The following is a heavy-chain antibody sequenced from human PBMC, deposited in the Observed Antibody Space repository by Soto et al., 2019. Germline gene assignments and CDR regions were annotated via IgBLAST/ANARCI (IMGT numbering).Heavy chain of an antibody. V-gene: IGHV5-51*01. CDR3: ARQTFSMLYYYGMDV. Sequence: GESLKISCKGSGYSFPNAWIAWVRQMPGKGLEWMGIVYPGDSDTRYSPSFQGQVTISADKSINTAYLQWSSLKASDTAMYYCARQTFSMLYYYGMDVWGQGTTVTVSS. CDR1: GYSFPNAW. D-gene: IGHD3-16*01. J-gene: IGHJ6*02. CDR2: VYPGDSDT.